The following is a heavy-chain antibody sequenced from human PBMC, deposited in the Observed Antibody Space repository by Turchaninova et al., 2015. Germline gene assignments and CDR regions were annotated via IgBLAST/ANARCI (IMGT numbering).Heavy chain of an antibody. J-gene: IGHJ4*02. CDR1: GYTFTGYY. Sequence: QVQLVQSAAEVKKPGASVKVSCKASGYTFTGYYIHWVRQAPGQGLEWMGRIHPKSGGTNYAXXFQXXXTLXXETSXHTAYXXLSXLXFDDTALXXXASRPDTSLXFFFXXWGQGTLVTXSS. CDR2: IHPKSGGT. CDR3: ASRPDTSLXFFFXX. V-gene: IGHV1-2*02. D-gene: IGHD3-3*01.